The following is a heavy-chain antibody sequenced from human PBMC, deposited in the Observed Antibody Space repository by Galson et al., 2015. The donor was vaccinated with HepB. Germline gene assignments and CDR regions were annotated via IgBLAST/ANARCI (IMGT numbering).Heavy chain of an antibody. CDR3: ARGVLLWDGPDY. J-gene: IGHJ4*02. CDR2: INPSGGST. V-gene: IGHV1-46*01. D-gene: IGHD3-10*01. CDR1: GYKFTSYY. Sequence: SVEVSCKASGYKFTSYYMHWVRQAPGQGLEWMGIINPSGGSTDYAQKFRGRLTMTRDTSTSTVFMELSSLRSEDTAVYHCARGVLLWDGPDYWGQGTLVTVSS.